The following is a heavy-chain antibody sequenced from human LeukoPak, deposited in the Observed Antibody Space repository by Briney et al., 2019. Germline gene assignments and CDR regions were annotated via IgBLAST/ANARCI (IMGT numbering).Heavy chain of an antibody. CDR2: INPNSGGT. J-gene: IGHJ4*02. V-gene: IGHV1-2*02. CDR1: GYTFTGYY. Sequence: ASVKVSRKASGYTFTGYYMHWVRQAPGQGLEWMGWINPNSGGTNYAQKFQGRVTMTRDTSISTAYMELSRLRSDDTAVYYCARDLEYSYDPVDYWGQGTLVTVSS. D-gene: IGHD5-18*01. CDR3: ARDLEYSYDPVDY.